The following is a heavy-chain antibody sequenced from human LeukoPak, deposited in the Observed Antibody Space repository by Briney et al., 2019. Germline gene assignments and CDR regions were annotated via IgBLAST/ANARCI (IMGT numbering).Heavy chain of an antibody. CDR2: IFYSGST. V-gene: IGHV4-59*01. D-gene: IGHD3-10*01. Sequence: SETLSLTCTVSGGSISSYCWSWIRQPPGKGLEWIGYIFYSGSTNYNPSLKSRVTISVDTSKNQFSLKLSSVTAADTAVYYCASSRFGELHYWGQGTLVTVSS. CDR3: ASSRFGELHY. J-gene: IGHJ4*02. CDR1: GGSISSYC.